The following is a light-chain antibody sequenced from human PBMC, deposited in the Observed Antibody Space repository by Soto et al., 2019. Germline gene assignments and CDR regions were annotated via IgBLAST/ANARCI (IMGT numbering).Light chain of an antibody. J-gene: IGKJ3*01. Sequence: DIQMTQSPTSLSASVGDRVTITCRASQGIRNFVAWYQQKPGKAPKLLIYAASTLQSGVPSRFSGSGSGTDFTLTIISLQPDDVATYSCQKYSSVPVFGPGTKVEIK. CDR2: AAS. CDR1: QGIRNF. V-gene: IGKV1-27*01. CDR3: QKYSSVPV.